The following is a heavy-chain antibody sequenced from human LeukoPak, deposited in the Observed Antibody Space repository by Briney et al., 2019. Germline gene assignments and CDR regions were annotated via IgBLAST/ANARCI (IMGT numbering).Heavy chain of an antibody. J-gene: IGHJ4*02. Sequence: GGSLRLSCAASGFTVRSNYMSWVRQAPGKGLEWVSLIYSGGTTYYADSVKGRFTISRDNSKNTLYLQMNSLRAEDTAVYYCARDLRYWGQGTLVTVSS. V-gene: IGHV3-66*01. CDR3: ARDLRY. D-gene: IGHD5/OR15-5a*01. CDR1: GFTVRSNY. CDR2: IYSGGTT.